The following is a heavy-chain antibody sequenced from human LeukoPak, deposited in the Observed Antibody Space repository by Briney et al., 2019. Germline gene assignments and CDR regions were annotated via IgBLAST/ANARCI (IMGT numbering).Heavy chain of an antibody. CDR2: INHSGST. Sequence: PSETLSLTCAVYGGSFSGHYWSWIRQPPGKGLEWIGEINHSGSTNYNPSLKSRVTISVDTSKNQFSLKLTSVTAADTTVYYCARGSKVVTTIPRPGWYFDFWGRGTLVTVSS. V-gene: IGHV4-34*01. CDR3: ARGSKVVTTIPRPGWYFDF. D-gene: IGHD2-21*02. CDR1: GGSFSGHY. J-gene: IGHJ2*01.